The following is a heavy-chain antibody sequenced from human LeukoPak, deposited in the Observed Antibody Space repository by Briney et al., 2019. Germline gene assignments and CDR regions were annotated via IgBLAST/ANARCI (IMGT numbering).Heavy chain of an antibody. CDR2: SRNKAQSFTI. Sequence: GGSLRLSCAVSGLIFSDHYIDWVRQAPGKGLEGVGRSRNKAQSFTIHYAASVKGRFTISRDDSKNTLYLQMDSLKTEDTAVYYCARPPYAGSYSIDYWGQGTLVTVSS. CDR1: GLIFSDHY. J-gene: IGHJ4*02. D-gene: IGHD1-26*01. V-gene: IGHV3-72*01. CDR3: ARPPYAGSYSIDY.